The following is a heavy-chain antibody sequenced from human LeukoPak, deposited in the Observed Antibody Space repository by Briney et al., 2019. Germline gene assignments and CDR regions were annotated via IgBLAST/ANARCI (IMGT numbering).Heavy chain of an antibody. CDR2: IGSGGTTR. V-gene: IGHV3-23*01. J-gene: IGHJ4*02. CDR3: AKDANDYYNSSGYLVY. D-gene: IGHD3-22*01. CDR1: GFALSSYA. Sequence: PGGSLRLSCAASGFALSSYAMSWVRQVPGKGLEWVSAIGSGGTTRYYADSVKGRFTISRDNSKNTLYLQMNSLRAEDTAVYYCAKDANDYYNSSGYLVYWGQGTLVTVSS.